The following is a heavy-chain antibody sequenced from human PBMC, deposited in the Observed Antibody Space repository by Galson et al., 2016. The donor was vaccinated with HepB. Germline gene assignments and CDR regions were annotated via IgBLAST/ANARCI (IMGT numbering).Heavy chain of an antibody. Sequence: SLRLSCAASGFTFRGFGMHWVRQAPGKGLGWVSTISGTTIYYADSVKGRFTISRDNAKNSLYLQMNSLRADDTALYYCARRWDAFDLWGQGTMVTVSS. J-gene: IGHJ3*01. CDR3: ARRWDAFDL. CDR1: GFTFRGFG. CDR2: ISGTTI. V-gene: IGHV3-69-1*01. D-gene: IGHD2-15*01.